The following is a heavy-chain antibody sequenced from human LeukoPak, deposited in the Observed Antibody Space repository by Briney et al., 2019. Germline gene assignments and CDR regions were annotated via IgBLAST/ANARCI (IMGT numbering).Heavy chain of an antibody. CDR1: GFNFRTDW. V-gene: IGHV3-74*01. CDR3: ASLLRG. Sequence: GGSLRLSCAVSGFNFRTDWMHWLRQVPGKGLVWVSRINSDGKMTTYADSVKGRFTISRDSAKNTLYLQMNSLRAEDTAVYYCASLLRGWGQGTLVTVSS. D-gene: IGHD2/OR15-2a*01. J-gene: IGHJ4*02. CDR2: INSDGKMT.